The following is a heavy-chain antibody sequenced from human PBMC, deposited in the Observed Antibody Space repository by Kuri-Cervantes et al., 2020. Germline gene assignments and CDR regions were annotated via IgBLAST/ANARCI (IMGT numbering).Heavy chain of an antibody. Sequence: GSLRLSCAASGFTVSSNYMSWVRQAPGKGLVWVSCVNSAGSSTSYADSVKGRFTISRDNAKNTLYLQMNSLRAEDTAVYYCAREYRGAFDIWGQGTMVTVSS. V-gene: IGHV3-74*01. CDR2: VNSAGSST. CDR3: AREYRGAFDI. J-gene: IGHJ3*02. D-gene: IGHD1-26*01. CDR1: GFTVSSNY.